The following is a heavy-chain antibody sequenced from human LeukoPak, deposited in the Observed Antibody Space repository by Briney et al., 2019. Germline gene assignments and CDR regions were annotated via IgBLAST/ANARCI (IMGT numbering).Heavy chain of an antibody. CDR3: ARGQIGALNAFDI. CDR2: INWNGGST. Sequence: GGSLRLSCAASGFTFDDYAMHWVRQAPGKGLEWVSRINWNGGSTGYADPVKGRFTISRDNAKNSLYLQMNSLRAEDTALYYCARGQIGALNAFDIWGQGTMVTVSS. D-gene: IGHD3-10*01. J-gene: IGHJ3*02. V-gene: IGHV3-20*04. CDR1: GFTFDDYA.